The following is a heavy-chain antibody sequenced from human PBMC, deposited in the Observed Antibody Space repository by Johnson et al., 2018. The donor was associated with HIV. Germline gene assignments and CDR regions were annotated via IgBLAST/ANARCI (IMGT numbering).Heavy chain of an antibody. CDR1: GFIFSDYY. D-gene: IGHD5-18*01. V-gene: IGHV3-11*04. Sequence: QVQLVESGGGLVKPGGSLRLSCAASGFIFSDYYMTWIRQAPGKGLEWVSYISSSSSTTYYADSVKGRFTISRDNAKNSLYLQMNSLRAEDTAVYYCARDQYSSDGVGGGDAFDIWGQGTMVTVSS. CDR3: ARDQYSSDGVGGGDAFDI. J-gene: IGHJ3*02. CDR2: ISSSSSTT.